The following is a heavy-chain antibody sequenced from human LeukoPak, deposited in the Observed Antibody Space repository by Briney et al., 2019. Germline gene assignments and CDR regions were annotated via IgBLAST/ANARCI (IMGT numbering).Heavy chain of an antibody. J-gene: IGHJ6*03. V-gene: IGHV1-69*04. Sequence: GASVKVSCKASGGTFSSYAISWVRQAPGQGLEWMGRIIPILGMANYAQKFQGRVTITADKSTSTAYMELSSLRSEDTAVYYCATPSGSYHDGYYYYMDAWGKGTTVTVSS. CDR3: ATPSGSYHDGYYYYMDA. D-gene: IGHD1-26*01. CDR1: GGTFSSYA. CDR2: IIPILGMA.